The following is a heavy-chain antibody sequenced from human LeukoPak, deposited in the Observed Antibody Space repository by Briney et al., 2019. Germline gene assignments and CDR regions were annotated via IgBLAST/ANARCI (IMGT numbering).Heavy chain of an antibody. D-gene: IGHD2-2*01. J-gene: IGHJ4*02. V-gene: IGHV3-74*01. CDR2: IKNDGSST. CDR1: GFTFSSYW. CDR3: ASFCSSSSCALDF. Sequence: GGSLGLSCAASGFTFSSYWMHWVRQAPGKGLVWVSRIKNDGSSTNYADSVKGRFTISRDNAKNTLYLQMNSLRAEDTAVYYCASFCSSSSCALDFWGQGTLVTVSS.